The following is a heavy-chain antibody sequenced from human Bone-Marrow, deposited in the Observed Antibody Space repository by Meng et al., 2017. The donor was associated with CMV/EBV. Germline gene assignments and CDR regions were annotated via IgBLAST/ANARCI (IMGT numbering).Heavy chain of an antibody. D-gene: IGHD2-2*01. CDR1: GGSFSGYY. Sequence: SETLSLTCAVYGGSFSGYYWSWIRQPPGKGLEWIGEINHSGSTNYNPSLKSRVTISVDTSKNQFSLKLSSVTAADTAVYYCARSAVVPAAIFTVSGMDVWGQGTTVTVSS. J-gene: IGHJ6*02. CDR2: INHSGST. V-gene: IGHV4-34*01. CDR3: ARSAVVPAAIFTVSGMDV.